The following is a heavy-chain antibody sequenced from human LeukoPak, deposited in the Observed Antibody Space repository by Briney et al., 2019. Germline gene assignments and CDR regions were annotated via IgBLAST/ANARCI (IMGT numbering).Heavy chain of an antibody. Sequence: GGSLRLSCAASGFTFSDYGMHWVRQAPGKGLEWVGIISNSGENTFYGEAVKGRFTISRDNSQNTLYLQMNSLRAEDTAVYYCARGPWGSESNNWFDPWGQGTLVTVSS. D-gene: IGHD3-16*01. CDR2: ISNSGENT. CDR3: ARGPWGSESNNWFDP. CDR1: GFTFSDYG. V-gene: IGHV3-30*03. J-gene: IGHJ5*02.